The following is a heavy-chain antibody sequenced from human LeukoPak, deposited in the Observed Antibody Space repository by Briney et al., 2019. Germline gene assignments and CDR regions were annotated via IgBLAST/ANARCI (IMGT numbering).Heavy chain of an antibody. D-gene: IGHD4-17*01. J-gene: IGHJ6*02. CDR1: SKSFSNYY. CDR2: INRNEST. Sequence: ASETLSLTCAVDSKSFSNYYWSWIRQPPGKGLEWIGEINRNESTHYNPSLKSRVTISVDTSKNQFSLKLSSVTAADTAVYYCARGSRTVTTRFRRCYYGMDVWGQGTTVTVSS. V-gene: IGHV4-34*01. CDR3: ARGSRTVTTRFRRCYYGMDV.